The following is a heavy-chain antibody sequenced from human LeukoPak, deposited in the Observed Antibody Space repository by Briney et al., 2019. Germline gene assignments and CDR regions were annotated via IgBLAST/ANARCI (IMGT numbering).Heavy chain of an antibody. CDR1: GFTFSSYW. V-gene: IGHV3-74*01. CDR3: ARVRVPDGYNYVGLYNWFDP. Sequence: GGSLRLSCAASGFTFSSYWMRWVRQAPGKGLVWVSRINSDGSSTSYADSVKGRFTISRDNAKNTLYLQMNSLRAEDTAVYYCARVRVPDGYNYVGLYNWFDPWGQGTLVTVSS. J-gene: IGHJ5*02. D-gene: IGHD5-24*01. CDR2: INSDGSST.